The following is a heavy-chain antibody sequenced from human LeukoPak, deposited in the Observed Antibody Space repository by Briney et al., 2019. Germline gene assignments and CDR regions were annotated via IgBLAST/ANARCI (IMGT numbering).Heavy chain of an antibody. V-gene: IGHV3-23*01. CDR3: AKSSHGGYYTDY. CDR2: ISGSGGST. D-gene: IGHD2-15*01. Sequence: GGSLRLSCAASGFTFSSYAMSWVRQAPGKGLEWVSAISGSGGSTYYADSVKGRFTISRDNSKNTLYLQMNRLRAEDTAVYYCAKSSHGGYYTDYGGQARLVTVSS. CDR1: GFTFSSYA. J-gene: IGHJ4*02.